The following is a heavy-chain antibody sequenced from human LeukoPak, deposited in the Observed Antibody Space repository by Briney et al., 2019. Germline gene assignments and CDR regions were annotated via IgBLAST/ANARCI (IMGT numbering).Heavy chain of an antibody. V-gene: IGHV1-69*13. J-gene: IGHJ4*02. D-gene: IGHD1-26*01. CDR3: ARGGATTWYFDY. CDR2: IVPMFETE. Sequence: ASVKVSCKASGGTFSTSAISWVRQAPGQGLEWMGVIVPMFETENYAQKLKGRVTINVDESTSTAYMELSGLRSEDTAVYYCARGGATTWYFDYWGQGTLVTVSS. CDR1: GGTFSTSA.